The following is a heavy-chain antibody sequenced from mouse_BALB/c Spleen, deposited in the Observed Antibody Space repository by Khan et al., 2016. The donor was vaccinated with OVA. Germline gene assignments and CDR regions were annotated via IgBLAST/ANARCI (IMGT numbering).Heavy chain of an antibody. CDR3: TRGDPGNFDF. V-gene: IGHV1-69*02. CDR2: IYPSDSYT. D-gene: IGHD2-13*01. Sequence: QVQLKESGAELVRPGASVKLSCRASGYTFTNYWINWVKQRPGQGLEWIGNIYPSDSYTNYNQKFKDKATLTVDKFSSTASMQLSRPTSEGSAVYYCTRGDPGNFDFWGQGTTLTVSS. CDR1: GYTFTNYW. J-gene: IGHJ2*01.